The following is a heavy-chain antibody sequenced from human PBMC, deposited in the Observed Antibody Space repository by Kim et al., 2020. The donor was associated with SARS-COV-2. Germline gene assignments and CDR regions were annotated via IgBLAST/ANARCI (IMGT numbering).Heavy chain of an antibody. CDR2: IYSSGST. Sequence: SETLSLTCTVSGGSINSYYWTWIRQPAGKGLEWIGRIYSSGSTNYNPSLKSRVTMSVDTSKNQFSLKLSSVTAADTAVYYCAREYYGSGSFFYYYYGMDVWGQGTTVTVSS. D-gene: IGHD3-10*01. CDR1: GGSINSYY. V-gene: IGHV4-4*07. CDR3: AREYYGSGSFFYYYYGMDV. J-gene: IGHJ6*02.